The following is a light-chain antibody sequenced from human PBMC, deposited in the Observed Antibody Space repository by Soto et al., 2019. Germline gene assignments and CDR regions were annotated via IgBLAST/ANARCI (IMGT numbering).Light chain of an antibody. CDR2: DVT. V-gene: IGLV2-14*03. CDR3: SSYTSSTTFV. J-gene: IGLJ1*01. CDR1: SSDVGDYNY. Sequence: QSALTQPASVSGSPGQSITISCTGTSSDVGDYNYVSWYQQHPGKAPKLMISDVTNRPSGVSNRFSGSKSGNTASLTISGLQAEDEAEYYCSSYTSSTTFVFGTGPRSPS.